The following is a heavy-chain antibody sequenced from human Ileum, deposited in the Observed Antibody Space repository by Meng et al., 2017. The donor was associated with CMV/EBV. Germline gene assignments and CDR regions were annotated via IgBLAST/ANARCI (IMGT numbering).Heavy chain of an antibody. V-gene: IGHV3-23*01. CDR1: GFTFSSYA. D-gene: IGHD1-26*01. J-gene: IGHJ5*01. Sequence: GFTFSSYAMSWVRQAPGKGLDWVSVISCSGRSTYYADSVQGRLTISRDISKNTPCLQMNSLRAEGTAVYYCANDPTEPYGGRGYFDSWGQGTLVTVSS. CDR3: ANDPTEPYGGRGYFDS. CDR2: ISCSGRST.